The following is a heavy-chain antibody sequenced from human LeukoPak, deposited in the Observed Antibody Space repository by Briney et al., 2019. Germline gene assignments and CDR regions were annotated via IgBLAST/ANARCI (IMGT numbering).Heavy chain of an antibody. CDR2: IDPSDSYT. J-gene: IGHJ5*02. Sequence: GESLKISCKGSGYSYTSYWISWVRQMPGKGLEWMGRIDPSDSYTHYSPSFQGHVTISADKSISTAYLQWSSLKASDTAMYYCARAPTICSGGSCYLPLRQPPNWFNPWGQGTLVTVSS. D-gene: IGHD2-15*01. CDR1: GYSYTSYW. CDR3: ARAPTICSGGSCYLPLRQPPNWFNP. V-gene: IGHV5-10-1*01.